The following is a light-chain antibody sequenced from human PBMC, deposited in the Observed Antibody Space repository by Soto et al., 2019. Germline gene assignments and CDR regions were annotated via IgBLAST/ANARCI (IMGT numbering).Light chain of an antibody. V-gene: IGKV3-20*01. Sequence: EIVLTQSPGTLSLSPGERATLSCRASQSVNSNHIAWYQQKPGQAPRLLIYAPSSRATGIPERFSGSGSGTDFTLSISRLEPEAFAVYFCHHFGSSPQTFGHGTKVEIK. CDR2: APS. CDR3: HHFGSSPQT. J-gene: IGKJ1*01. CDR1: QSVNSNH.